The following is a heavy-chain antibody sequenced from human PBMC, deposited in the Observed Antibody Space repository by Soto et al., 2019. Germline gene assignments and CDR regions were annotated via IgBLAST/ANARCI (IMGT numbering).Heavy chain of an antibody. J-gene: IGHJ4*02. CDR3: AGDNCSGGSCYSDY. CDR1: GGSISSGGYY. V-gene: IGHV4-31*03. Sequence: QVQLQESGPGLVKPSQTLSLTCTVSGGSISSGGYYWSWIRQHPGKGLAWIGYIYYSGSTYYNPSLKSRVTISVDTSKNKFSLKLSSVTAADTAVYYCAGDNCSGGSCYSDYWGQGTLVTVSS. CDR2: IYYSGST. D-gene: IGHD2-15*01.